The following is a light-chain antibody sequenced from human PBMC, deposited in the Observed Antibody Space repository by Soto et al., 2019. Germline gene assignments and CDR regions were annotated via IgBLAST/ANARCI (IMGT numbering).Light chain of an antibody. J-gene: IGKJ1*01. CDR3: QQYRT. CDR1: QSVSSSS. CDR2: EAS. V-gene: IGKV3-20*01. Sequence: EIVLTQSPGTLSLSPGESATLSCRASQSVSSSSLAWYQQNPGQAPRLLIYEASSRATGIPDRFSGSGSGTDFTLTISRLEPEDFAVYYCQQYRTFGQGTKVDIK.